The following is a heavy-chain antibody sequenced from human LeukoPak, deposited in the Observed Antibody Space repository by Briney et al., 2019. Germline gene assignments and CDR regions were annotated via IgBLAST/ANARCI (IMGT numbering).Heavy chain of an antibody. V-gene: IGHV3-30*02. D-gene: IGHD1-7*01. CDR3: AREVPPTGTTSYFDY. CDR1: GFTFSNHA. J-gene: IGHJ4*02. Sequence: PGGSLRLSCAASGFTFSNHAMHWVRQAPGKGLEWVTLVWYDGNRKYYADSVKGRFTISRDNSKNSVYLQLNSLRPEDTAMYYCAREVPPTGTTSYFDYWGQGTLVTVSS. CDR2: VWYDGNRK.